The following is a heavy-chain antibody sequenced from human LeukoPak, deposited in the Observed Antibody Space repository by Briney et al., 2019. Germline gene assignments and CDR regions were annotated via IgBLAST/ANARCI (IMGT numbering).Heavy chain of an antibody. D-gene: IGHD5-18*01. V-gene: IGHV3-23*01. CDR1: GFTFSSYA. CDR3: ARISRNSYGGYGY. J-gene: IGHJ4*02. CDR2: ISGSGGST. Sequence: GGSLRLSCAASGFTFSSYAMSWVRQAPGKGLEWVSAISGSGGSTYYADSVKGRFTISRDNSKNTLYLQMNRLRAEDTAVYYCARISRNSYGGYGYWGQGTLVTVSA.